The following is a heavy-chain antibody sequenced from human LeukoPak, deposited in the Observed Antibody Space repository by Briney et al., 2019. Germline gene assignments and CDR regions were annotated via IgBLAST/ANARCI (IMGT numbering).Heavy chain of an antibody. CDR3: ARVVDDILTGYSSNYFAP. CDR1: GGSISSGSYY. CDR2: IYTSGST. D-gene: IGHD3-9*01. Sequence: SETLSLTCTVSGGSISSGSYYWSWIRQPAGKGLEWIGRIYTSGSTNYNPSLKSRVTISVDTSKNQFSLKLSSVTAADTAVYYCARVVDDILTGYSSNYFAPLGQGTLVTVSS. J-gene: IGHJ5*02. V-gene: IGHV4-61*02.